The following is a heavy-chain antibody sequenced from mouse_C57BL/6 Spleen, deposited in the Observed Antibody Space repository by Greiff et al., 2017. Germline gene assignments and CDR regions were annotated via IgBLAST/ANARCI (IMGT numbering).Heavy chain of an antibody. CDR1: GYTFTSYT. Sequence: VQLQQSGAELARPGASVKMSCKASGYTFTSYTMHWVKQRPGQGLEWIGYINPSSGYTKYNQKFKDKATLPADKSSSTAYMQLSSLTSEDSAVYYCAREAGSSPDWYFDVWGTGTTVTVSS. V-gene: IGHV1-4*01. CDR2: INPSSGYT. J-gene: IGHJ1*03. CDR3: AREAGSSPDWYFDV. D-gene: IGHD1-1*01.